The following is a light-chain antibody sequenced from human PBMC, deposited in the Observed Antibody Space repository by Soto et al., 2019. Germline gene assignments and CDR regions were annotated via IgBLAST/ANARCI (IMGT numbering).Light chain of an antibody. CDR1: QSISSW. Sequence: DIQMTQSPSTLSASVGDRVTITCRASQSISSWLAWYQQKPGKAPKLLIYGASSLEGGVPSRFSGSGSGTEFPLTISSLQPDDFATYYCQQYNGYSPWTFGQGTKVEIK. V-gene: IGKV1-5*01. CDR3: QQYNGYSPWT. CDR2: GAS. J-gene: IGKJ1*01.